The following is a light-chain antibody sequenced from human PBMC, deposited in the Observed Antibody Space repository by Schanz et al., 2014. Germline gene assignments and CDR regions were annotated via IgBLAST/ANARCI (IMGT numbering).Light chain of an antibody. V-gene: IGLV2-11*01. Sequence: QSALTQPRSVSGSPGQSVTISCAGTSSDVGGHNYVSWYQQHPGKAPKLIIYDDNKRPSGVPDRFSGSKSGNTASLTISGLQADDEADYYCSSYTSSSTLVFGGGTKVTVL. CDR1: SSDVGGHNY. CDR3: SSYTSSSTLV. J-gene: IGLJ2*01. CDR2: DDN.